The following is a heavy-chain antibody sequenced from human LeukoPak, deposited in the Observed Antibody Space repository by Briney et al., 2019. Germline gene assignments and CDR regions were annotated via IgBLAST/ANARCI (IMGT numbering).Heavy chain of an antibody. CDR2: IYYSGST. CDR3: ATTGYSSGWEYFQH. CDR1: GGSISSYY. Sequence: SETLSLTCTVSGGSISSYYWSWIRQPPGKGLEWIGYIYYSGSTNYNPSLKSRVTISVDTSKNQFSLKLSSVTAADTAVYYCATTGYSSGWEYFQHWGRGTLVTVSS. V-gene: IGHV4-59*01. J-gene: IGHJ1*01. D-gene: IGHD6-19*01.